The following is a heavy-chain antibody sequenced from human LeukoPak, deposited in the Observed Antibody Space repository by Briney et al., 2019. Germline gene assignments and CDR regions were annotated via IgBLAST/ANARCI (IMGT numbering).Heavy chain of an antibody. CDR2: INSDGSST. CDR3: ARDLELVYYDSSCYDY. J-gene: IGHJ4*02. CDR1: GFTFSSSW. Sequence: GGSLRLSCAASGFTFSSSWMHWVRQTPGKGLVWVSRINSDGSSTSYADSVKGRFTISRDNAKNTLYLQMNSLRAEDTAVYYCARDLELVYYDSSCYDYWGQGTLVIVSS. V-gene: IGHV3-74*01. D-gene: IGHD3-22*01.